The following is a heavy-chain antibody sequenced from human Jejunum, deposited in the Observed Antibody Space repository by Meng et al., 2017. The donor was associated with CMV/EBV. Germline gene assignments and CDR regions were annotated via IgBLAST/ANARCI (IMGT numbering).Heavy chain of an antibody. CDR1: GFALSSYG. CDR3: VGEVGVRDFGS. D-gene: IGHD3-3*01. Sequence: AASGFALSSYGMNWVRQGPVKGLEWVALISYDGSNKQYTESVKGRFSISRDDSKNTLYLQMNSLTTDDTAVYYCVGEVGVRDFGSWGQGTLVTVSS. V-gene: IGHV3-30*03. CDR2: ISYDGSNK. J-gene: IGHJ4*02.